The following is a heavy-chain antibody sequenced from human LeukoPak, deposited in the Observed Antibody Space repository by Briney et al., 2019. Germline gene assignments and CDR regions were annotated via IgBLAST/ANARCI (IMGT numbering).Heavy chain of an antibody. CDR3: VAFRATAGLY. D-gene: IGHD6-13*01. J-gene: IGHJ4*02. Sequence: PGGSLRLSCSASGFTFSSYAMYWVRQAPGKGLEYVSAITSNGGSTYHAGFVKGRFTISRDNSKNTLYLQMGSLRAEDTAVYYCVAFRATAGLYWGQGTLVTVSS. CDR2: ITSNGGST. CDR1: GFTFSSYA. V-gene: IGHV3-64D*06.